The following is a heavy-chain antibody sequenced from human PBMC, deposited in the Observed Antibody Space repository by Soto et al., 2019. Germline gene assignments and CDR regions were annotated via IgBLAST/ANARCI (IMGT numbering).Heavy chain of an antibody. J-gene: IGHJ6*02. D-gene: IGHD4-4*01. CDR3: ARHEGSTTVTKAYYYYYGMDV. V-gene: IGHV1-3*01. Sequence: ASVEVSCKASGYTFTSYAMHWVRQAPGQRPEWMGWINAGNGNTKYSQKFQGRVTITRDTSASTAYMELSSLRSEDAAVYYCARHEGSTTVTKAYYYYYGMDVWGQGTTVTVSS. CDR2: INAGNGNT. CDR1: GYTFTSYA.